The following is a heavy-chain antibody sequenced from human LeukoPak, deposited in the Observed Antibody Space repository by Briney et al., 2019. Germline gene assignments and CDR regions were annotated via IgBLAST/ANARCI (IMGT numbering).Heavy chain of an antibody. J-gene: IGHJ4*02. D-gene: IGHD2-15*01. CDR1: GFTFSSYI. CDR3: ARDLSRFGYCSGGSCHYFDY. CDR2: ISSSSSYI. V-gene: IGHV3-21*01. Sequence: PGGSLRLSCAASGFTFSSYIMNWVRQAPGKGLEWVSSISSSSSYIYYADSVKGRFTISRDNAKNSLYLQMNSLRAEDTAVYYCARDLSRFGYCSGGSCHYFDYWGQGTLVTVSS.